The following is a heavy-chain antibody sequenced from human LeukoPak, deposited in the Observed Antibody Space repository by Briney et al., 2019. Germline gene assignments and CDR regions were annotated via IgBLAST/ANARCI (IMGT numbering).Heavy chain of an antibody. CDR1: GGSFSGYY. J-gene: IGHJ4*02. V-gene: IGHV4-34*01. D-gene: IGHD6-13*01. CDR2: INHSGST. Sequence: SETLPLTCAVYGGSFSGYYWSWIRQPPGKGLEWIGEINHSGSTNYNPSLKSRVTISVDTSKNQFSLKLSSVTAADTAVYYCARRVVGSSLKKTYYFDYWGQGTLVTVSS. CDR3: ARRVVGSSLKKTYYFDY.